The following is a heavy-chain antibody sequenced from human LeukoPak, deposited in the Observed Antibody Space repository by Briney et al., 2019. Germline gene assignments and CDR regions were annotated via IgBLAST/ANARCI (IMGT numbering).Heavy chain of an antibody. CDR1: GYTFTGYY. CDR2: INPNSGGT. Sequence: ASVKVSCKASGYTFTGYYMHWVRQAPGQGLEWMGWINPNSGGTNYAQKFQGRVTITADKSTSTAYMELSSLRSEDTAVYYCARDPRGVGATTGDYWGQGTLVTVSS. D-gene: IGHD1-26*01. V-gene: IGHV1-2*02. J-gene: IGHJ4*02. CDR3: ARDPRGVGATTGDY.